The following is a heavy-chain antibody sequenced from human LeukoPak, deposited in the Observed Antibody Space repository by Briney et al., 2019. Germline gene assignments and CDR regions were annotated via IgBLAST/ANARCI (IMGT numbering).Heavy chain of an antibody. J-gene: IGHJ4*02. CDR3: ARDPSNSSGYHAHFDS. V-gene: IGHV1-18*01. CDR1: GYTFTSYG. D-gene: IGHD3-22*01. Sequence: GASVKVSCKASGYTFTSYGISWVRQAPGQGLEWMGWISAYNGDTMYAQNVQGRVTMTTDTSTRTAYIELRSLRSDDTAMYYCARDPSNSSGYHAHFDSWGQGTLVTVSS. CDR2: ISAYNGDT.